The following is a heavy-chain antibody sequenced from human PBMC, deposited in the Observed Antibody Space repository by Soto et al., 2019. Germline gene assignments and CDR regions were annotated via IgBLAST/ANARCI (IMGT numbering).Heavy chain of an antibody. D-gene: IGHD2-15*01. CDR1: GFSFSDYC. CDR2: IDLSGSTT. J-gene: IGHJ4*02. V-gene: IGHV3-23*01. Sequence: PWGSLRLSCAASGFSFSDYCMNWVRQAPGKGLEWVSFIDLSGSTTYYRDSVKGRFTIFKDKPKNTVYLQMNRLTVEDAAVYYCTKDRVPDGIYSFDYWGQGALVTVS. CDR3: TKDRVPDGIYSFDY.